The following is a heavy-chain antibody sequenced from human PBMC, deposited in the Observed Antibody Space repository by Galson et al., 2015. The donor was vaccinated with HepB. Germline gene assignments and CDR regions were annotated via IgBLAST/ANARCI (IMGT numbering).Heavy chain of an antibody. V-gene: IGHV4-39*07. CDR1: GGSINSVNYY. J-gene: IGHJ2*01. D-gene: IGHD4-23*01. Sequence: SETLSLTCTVSGGSINSVNYYWAWIRQPPGKEPEWIGSVYHSGSTYYTPSLKSRLTISVDTSESQFSLKLRSVTAADTALYNCARLNSANWYFDLWGRGTLVSVSS. CDR2: VYHSGST. CDR3: ARLNSANWYFDL.